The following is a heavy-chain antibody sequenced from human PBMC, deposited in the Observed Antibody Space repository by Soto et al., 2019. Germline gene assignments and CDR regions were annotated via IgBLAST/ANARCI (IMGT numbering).Heavy chain of an antibody. CDR2: ISGSGGST. CDR3: AKDLGNLVVPAAIPGHFYYYYGMDV. J-gene: IGHJ6*02. Sequence: TGGSLRLSCAASGFTFSSYAMSWVRQAPGKGLEWVSAISGSGGSTYYADSVKGRFTISRDNSKNTLYLQMNSLRAEDTAVYYCAKDLGNLVVPAAIPGHFYYYYGMDVWGQGTTVTVSS. CDR1: GFTFSSYA. V-gene: IGHV3-23*01. D-gene: IGHD2-2*02.